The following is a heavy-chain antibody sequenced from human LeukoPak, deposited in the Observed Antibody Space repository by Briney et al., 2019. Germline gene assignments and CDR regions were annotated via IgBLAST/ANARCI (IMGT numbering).Heavy chain of an antibody. J-gene: IGHJ6*03. CDR3: ARGVVVPAANYYYYYYMDV. D-gene: IGHD2-2*01. CDR1: GYTFTSYG. Sequence: ASVKVSCKASGYTFTSYGISWVRQAPGQGLEWMGWISAYNGNTNYAQKLQGRVTMTTDTSTSTAYMELRSLRSDDTAVYYCARGVVVPAANYYYYYYMDVWGKGTTVTVSS. V-gene: IGHV1-18*01. CDR2: ISAYNGNT.